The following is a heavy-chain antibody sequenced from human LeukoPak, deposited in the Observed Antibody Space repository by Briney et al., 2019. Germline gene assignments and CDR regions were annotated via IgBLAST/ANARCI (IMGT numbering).Heavy chain of an antibody. V-gene: IGHV2-5*01. J-gene: IGHJ4*02. CDR3: AHRRSMVRGYLQTLLFDY. D-gene: IGHD3-10*01. Sequence: SGPTLVKPTQTLTLTCTFSGFSLSTSGVGVGWIRQPPGKALEWLALIYWNDDKRYSPSLKSGLTITKDTSKNQVVLTMTNMDPVDTATYYCAHRRSMVRGYLQTLLFDYWGQGTLVTVSS. CDR2: IYWNDDK. CDR1: GFSLSTSGVG.